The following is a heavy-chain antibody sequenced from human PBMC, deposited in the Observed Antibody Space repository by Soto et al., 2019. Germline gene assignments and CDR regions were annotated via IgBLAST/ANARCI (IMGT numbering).Heavy chain of an antibody. D-gene: IGHD3-3*01. CDR1: GYTFTSYG. Sequence: ASVKVSCKASGYTFTSYGISWVRQAPGQGLEWMGWISAYNGNTNYAQKLQGRVTMTTDTSTSTAYMELRSLRSDDTAVYYCARDGGYYDFWSGRTMKNYYYYYMDVWGKGTTVTVSS. CDR3: ARDGGYYDFWSGRTMKNYYYYYMDV. CDR2: ISAYNGNT. J-gene: IGHJ6*03. V-gene: IGHV1-18*01.